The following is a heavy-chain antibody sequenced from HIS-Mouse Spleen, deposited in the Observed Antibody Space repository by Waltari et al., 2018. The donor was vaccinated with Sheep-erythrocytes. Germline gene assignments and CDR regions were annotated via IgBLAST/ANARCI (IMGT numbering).Heavy chain of an antibody. CDR1: GFNFRSYS. CDR2: ISSSSSYI. Sequence: EVQLVESGGGLVKPGGSLRLSCAAYGFNFRSYSMNWVRQAPGKGLEWVSSISSSSSYIYYADSVKGRFTISRDNAKNSLYLQMNSLRAEDTAVYYCARVASGATFDYWGQGTLVTVSS. V-gene: IGHV3-21*01. D-gene: IGHD1-26*01. J-gene: IGHJ4*02. CDR3: ARVASGATFDY.